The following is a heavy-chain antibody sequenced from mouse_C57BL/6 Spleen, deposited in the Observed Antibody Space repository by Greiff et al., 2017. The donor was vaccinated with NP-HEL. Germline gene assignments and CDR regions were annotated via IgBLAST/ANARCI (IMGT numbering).Heavy chain of an antibody. D-gene: IGHD1-1*01. CDR2: INPYNGGT. CDR1: GYTFTDYY. J-gene: IGHJ1*03. V-gene: IGHV1-19*01. Sequence: EVQLQESGPVLVKPGASVKMSCKASGYTFTDYYMNWVKQSHGKSLEWIGVINPYNGGTSYNQKFKGKATLTVDKSSSTAYMELNSLTSEDSAVYYCARRVITTVVATGYFDVWGTGTTVTVSS. CDR3: ARRVITTVVATGYFDV.